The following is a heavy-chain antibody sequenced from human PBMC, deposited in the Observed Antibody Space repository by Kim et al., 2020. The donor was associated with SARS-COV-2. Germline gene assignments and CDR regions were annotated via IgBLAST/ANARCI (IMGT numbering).Heavy chain of an antibody. CDR2: IWYDGSNK. CDR3: ARNDYGDYFRTFDY. V-gene: IGHV3-33*01. Sequence: GGSLRLSCAASGFTFSSYGMHWVRQAPGKGLEWVAVIWYDGSNKYYADSVKGRFTISRDNSKNTLYLQMNSLRAEDTAVYYCARNDYGDYFRTFDYWGQGTLVTVSS. D-gene: IGHD4-17*01. J-gene: IGHJ4*02. CDR1: GFTFSSYG.